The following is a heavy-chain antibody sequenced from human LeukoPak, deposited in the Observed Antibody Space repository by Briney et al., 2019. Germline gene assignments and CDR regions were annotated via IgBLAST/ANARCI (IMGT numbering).Heavy chain of an antibody. Sequence: PSQTLSLTCTVSGGSISSGGYYWSWIRQHPGKGLEWIGYIYYSGSTYYNPSLKSRVTISVDTSKNQFSLKLSSVTAADTAVYYCARDTQRYCSSTCCVVGMDVWGQGTTVTVSS. V-gene: IGHV4-31*03. CDR1: GGSISSGGYY. J-gene: IGHJ6*02. CDR2: IYYSGST. CDR3: ARDTQRYCSSTCCVVGMDV. D-gene: IGHD2-2*01.